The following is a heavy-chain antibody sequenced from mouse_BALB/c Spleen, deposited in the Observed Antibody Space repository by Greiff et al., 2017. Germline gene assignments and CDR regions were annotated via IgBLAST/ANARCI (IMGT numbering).Heavy chain of an antibody. J-gene: IGHJ4*01. CDR2: INPSNGGT. CDR1: GYTFTSYY. CDR3: TRSSVWWDYAMDY. V-gene: IGHV1S81*02. D-gene: IGHD1-1*02. Sequence: QVQLKQSGAELVKPGASVKLSCKASGYTFTSYYMYWVKQRPGQGLEWIGEINPSNGGTNFNEKFKSKATLTVDKSSSTAYMQLSSLTSEDSAVYYCTRSSVWWDYAMDYWGQGTSVTVSS.